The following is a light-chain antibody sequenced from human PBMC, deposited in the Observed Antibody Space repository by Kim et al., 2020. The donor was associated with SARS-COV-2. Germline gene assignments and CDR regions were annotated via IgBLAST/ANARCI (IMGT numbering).Light chain of an antibody. Sequence: SSELTQDPAVSVALGQKVRITCQGDSLRTYYASWYQQKPGQAPVLVIYDEHNRPSGIPDRFSASSSGNTASLTITGAQAEDEADYYCNPRDSSGNSCFFG. J-gene: IGLJ1*01. CDR1: SLRTYY. CDR3: NPRDSSGNSCF. V-gene: IGLV3-19*01. CDR2: DEH.